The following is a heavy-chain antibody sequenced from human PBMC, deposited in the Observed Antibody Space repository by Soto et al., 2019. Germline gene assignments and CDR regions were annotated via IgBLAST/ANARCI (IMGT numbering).Heavy chain of an antibody. D-gene: IGHD4-17*01. CDR2: ISSSSSTI. CDR1: GFTFSSYS. CDR3: ARDLGDDFTSSYFDY. J-gene: IGHJ4*02. V-gene: IGHV3-48*01. Sequence: PGGSLRLSCAASGFTFSSYSMNWVRQAPGKGLEWVSYISSSSSTIYYADSVKGRFTISRDNAKNSLYLQMNSLRAEDTAVYYCARDLGDDFTSSYFDYWGQGTLVTVSS.